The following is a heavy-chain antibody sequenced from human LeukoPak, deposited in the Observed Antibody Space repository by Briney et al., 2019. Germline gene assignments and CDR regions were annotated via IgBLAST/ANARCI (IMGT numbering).Heavy chain of an antibody. CDR1: GGSINSYY. CDR3: ARHRPGPYDY. J-gene: IGHJ4*02. CDR2: IYYSGST. V-gene: IGHV4-59*08. Sequence: SETLSLTRTVSGGSINSYYWSWIRQPPGKRLEWIGYIYYSGSTNYNPSLKSRVTISVDTSKKQFSLKLSSVTAADTAVYYCARHRPGPYDYWGQGTLVTVSS.